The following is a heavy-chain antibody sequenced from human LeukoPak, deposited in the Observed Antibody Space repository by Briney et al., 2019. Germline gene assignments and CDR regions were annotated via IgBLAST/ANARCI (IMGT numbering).Heavy chain of an antibody. CDR1: GGSISSYY. J-gene: IGHJ4*02. CDR2: IYYSGST. CDR3: ARDPAHIAVAGTTY. Sequence: PSETLSLTCTVSGGSISSYYWSWIRQPPGKGLEWIGYIYYSGSTNYNPSLKSRVTISVDTSKNQFSLKLSSVTAADTAVYYCARDPAHIAVAGTTYWGQGTLVTVSS. D-gene: IGHD6-19*01. V-gene: IGHV4-59*12.